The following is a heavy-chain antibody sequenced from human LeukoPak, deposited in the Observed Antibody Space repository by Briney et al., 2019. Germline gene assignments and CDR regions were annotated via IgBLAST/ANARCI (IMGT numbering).Heavy chain of an antibody. CDR1: GFRFDDHG. CDR2: INWNGGST. J-gene: IGHJ4*02. D-gene: IGHD6-19*01. CDR3: AGGDRNGWYFDY. V-gene: IGHV3-20*04. Sequence: GGSLRLSCAASGFRFDDHGMSWVRQVPGKGLEGVSGINWNGGSTGYGDSVKGRFTISRDNAKNSLYLQMNSLRAEDTALYYCAGGDRNGWYFDYWGQGILVTVSS.